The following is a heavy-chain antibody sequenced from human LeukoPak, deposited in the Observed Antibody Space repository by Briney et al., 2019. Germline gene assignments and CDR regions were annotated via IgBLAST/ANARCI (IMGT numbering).Heavy chain of an antibody. V-gene: IGHV3-33*01. Sequence: PGGSLRLSCAASGFTFSSYGMQWVRQAPGKGREGGAIIWYDGSNKYYEDSVKGRFTISRDNSKNTLYLQMNSLRAEDTAVYYCARDGGYYDILTGSDYWGQGTLVTVSS. J-gene: IGHJ4*02. D-gene: IGHD3-9*01. CDR1: GFTFSSYG. CDR3: ARDGGYYDILTGSDY. CDR2: IWYDGSNK.